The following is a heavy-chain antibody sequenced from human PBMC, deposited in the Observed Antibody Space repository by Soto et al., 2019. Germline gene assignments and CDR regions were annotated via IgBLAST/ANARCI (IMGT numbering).Heavy chain of an antibody. J-gene: IGHJ6*02. CDR3: ARERIDTTPNYYGMDV. D-gene: IGHD1-1*01. V-gene: IGHV1-2*02. CDR1: GYTFTGYY. Sequence: VSCKASGYTFTGYYMRWVRQAPGHGLEWVGWINPNSGGTNHAQKFQGRVPMTRDTSISTAYMELSRLRYDDTAVYYCARERIDTTPNYYGMDVWGQGTTVTVSS. CDR2: INPNSGGT.